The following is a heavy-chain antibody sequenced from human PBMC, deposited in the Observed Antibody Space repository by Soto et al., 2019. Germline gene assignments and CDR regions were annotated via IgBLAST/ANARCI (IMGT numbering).Heavy chain of an antibody. J-gene: IGHJ6*02. D-gene: IGHD3-3*01. V-gene: IGHV3-48*03. CDR3: ARAHSPNDFWSGYYSSYNYGMDV. CDR1: GFTFSSYE. CDR2: ISSSGSTI. Sequence: GGSLRLSCAASGFTFSSYEMNWVRQAPGQGLEWVSYISSSGSTIYYADSVKGRFTISRDNAKNSLYLQMNSLRAEDTAVYYCARAHSPNDFWSGYYSSYNYGMDVWDQGTTVTVSS.